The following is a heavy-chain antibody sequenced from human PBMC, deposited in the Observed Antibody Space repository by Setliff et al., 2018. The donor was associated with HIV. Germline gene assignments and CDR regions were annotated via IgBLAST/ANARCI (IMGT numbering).Heavy chain of an antibody. D-gene: IGHD3-22*01. J-gene: IGHJ4*02. CDR2: IYPNSGGT. CDR3: AREIDNYDDSGRAY. CDR1: GYTFTDYY. Sequence: ASVKVSCKASGYTFTDYYMHWVRQAPGQGLEWMGWIYPNSGGTNYAQKYQGRVTMTRDTSIRTVYMELSRLRSDNTAVYYCAREIDNYDDSGRAYWGQGTQVTVSS. V-gene: IGHV1-2*02.